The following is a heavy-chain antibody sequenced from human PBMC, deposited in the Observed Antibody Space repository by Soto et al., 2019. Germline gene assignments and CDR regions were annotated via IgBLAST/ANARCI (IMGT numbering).Heavy chain of an antibody. CDR3: ARAGVVVATAIFDY. CDR2: IYYSGST. V-gene: IGHV4-31*11. D-gene: IGHD2-21*02. CDR1: GGSISSGGYY. Sequence: SSETLSLTCAVSGGSISSGGYYWSCIRQHPGKGLEWIGYIYYSGSTYYNPSLKSRVTIPVNTSKNQFSLNLSSVTAADTAVYYCARAGVVVATAIFDYWGQGALVTVSS. J-gene: IGHJ4*02.